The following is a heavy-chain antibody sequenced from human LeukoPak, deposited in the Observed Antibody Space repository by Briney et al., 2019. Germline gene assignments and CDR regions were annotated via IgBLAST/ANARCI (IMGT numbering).Heavy chain of an antibody. V-gene: IGHV1-69*13. CDR2: IIPIFGTA. CDR1: GGTFSSYA. D-gene: IGHD6-19*01. CDR3: ARECGSGWYLNWFDP. Sequence: GASVKVSCKASGGTFSSYAISWVRQAPGQGLGWMGGIIPIFGTANYAQKFQGRVTITADESTSTAYMELSSLRSEDTAVYYCARECGSGWYLNWFDPWGQGTLVTVSS. J-gene: IGHJ5*02.